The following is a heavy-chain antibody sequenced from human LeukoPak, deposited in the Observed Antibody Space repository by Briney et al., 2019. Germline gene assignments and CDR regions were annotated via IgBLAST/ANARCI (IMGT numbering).Heavy chain of an antibody. CDR1: GGSISSSSYY. CDR2: IYYSGST. V-gene: IGHV4-39*07. J-gene: IGHJ3*02. CDR3: ATSPTDRDAFDI. Sequence: SETLSLTCTVSGGSISSSSYYWGWIRQPPGKGLEWIGGIYYSGSTYYNPSLKSRVTISVDTSKNQFSLKLSSVTAADTAVYYCATSPTDRDAFDIWGQGTMVTVSS.